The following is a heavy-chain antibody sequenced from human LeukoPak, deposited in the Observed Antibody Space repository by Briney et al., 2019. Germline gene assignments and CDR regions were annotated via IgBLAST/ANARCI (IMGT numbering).Heavy chain of an antibody. CDR1: GYTFTSYA. V-gene: IGHV7-4-1*02. CDR2: INTNTGNP. J-gene: IGHJ4*02. D-gene: IGHD6-13*01. CDR3: ARVVAAAGKILDY. Sequence: RASVKVSCKASGYTFTSYAMNWVRQAPGQGLDWMGWINTNTGNPTYAQGFTGRFVFSLDTSVSTAYLQISSLKAEDTAVYYCARVVAAAGKILDYWGQGTLVTVSS.